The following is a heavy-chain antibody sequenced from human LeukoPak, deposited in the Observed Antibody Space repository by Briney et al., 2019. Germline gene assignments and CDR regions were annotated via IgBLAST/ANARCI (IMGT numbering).Heavy chain of an antibody. CDR2: IRFDGSNN. V-gene: IGHV3-30*02. CDR3: AKRTLLRYFDWLPTN. J-gene: IGHJ4*02. D-gene: IGHD3-9*01. Sequence: GGSLRLSCAASGFTFNSYGIHWVRQAPGKGLEWVAFIRFDGSNNYYADSVKGRFTISRDNSKDTLYLQMNSLRAEDTAVYYCAKRTLLRYFDWLPTNWGQGTLVTVSS. CDR1: GFTFNSYG.